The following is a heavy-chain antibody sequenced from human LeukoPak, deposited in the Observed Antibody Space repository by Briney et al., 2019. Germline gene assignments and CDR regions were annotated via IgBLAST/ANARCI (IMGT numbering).Heavy chain of an antibody. CDR3: ARQGAGDGMDV. Sequence: GASVKVSCKASGYTFTYCYLHWVRQAPGQALEWMGWITPFNGNTNYAQKFQDRVTITRDRSMSTAYMELSSLRSEDTAMYYCARQGAGDGMDVWGQGTTVTVSS. V-gene: IGHV1-45*02. D-gene: IGHD1-14*01. CDR2: ITPFNGNT. CDR1: GYTFTYCY. J-gene: IGHJ6*02.